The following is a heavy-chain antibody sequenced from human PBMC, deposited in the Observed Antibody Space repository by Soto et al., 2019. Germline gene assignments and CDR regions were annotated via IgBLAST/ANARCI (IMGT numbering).Heavy chain of an antibody. Sequence: SETLSLTCTVSGGSISSYYWSWIRQPPGKGLEWIGYIYYSGSTNYNPSLKSRVTISVDTSKNQFSLKLSSVTAADTAVYYCARTAPVDTFDYWGQGTLVTVSS. CDR2: IYYSGST. CDR3: ARTAPVDTFDY. D-gene: IGHD5-18*01. V-gene: IGHV4-59*01. CDR1: GGSISSYY. J-gene: IGHJ4*02.